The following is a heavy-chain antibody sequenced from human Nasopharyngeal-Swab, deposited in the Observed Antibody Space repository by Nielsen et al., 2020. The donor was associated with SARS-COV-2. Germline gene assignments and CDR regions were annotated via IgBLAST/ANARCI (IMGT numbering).Heavy chain of an antibody. Sequence: LSLTWAASGFTFSDYYMSWIRQAPGKGLEGVSYISSSSSYTNYADSVKGRFTISRDNAKNSLYLQMNSLRAEDTAVYYCARERGLRFLEWLSLWDGMDVWGQGTTVTVSS. D-gene: IGHD3-3*01. CDR3: ARERGLRFLEWLSLWDGMDV. CDR2: ISSSSSYT. V-gene: IGHV3-11*05. J-gene: IGHJ6*02. CDR1: GFTFSDYY.